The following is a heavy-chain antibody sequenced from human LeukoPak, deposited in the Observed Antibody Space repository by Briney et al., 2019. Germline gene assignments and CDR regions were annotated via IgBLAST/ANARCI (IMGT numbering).Heavy chain of an antibody. J-gene: IGHJ5*02. CDR3: ARGVGYCSGGSCYYTTVYNWFDP. CDR2: MNPNSGNT. D-gene: IGHD2-15*01. V-gene: IGHV1-8*01. Sequence: ASVKVSCKASGYTFTSYDINWVRQATGQGFEWLGWMNPNSGNTGYAQKFQGRVTMTSNTSISTAYMELSSLRSEDTAVYYCARGVGYCSGGSCYYTTVYNWFDPWGQGTLVTVSS. CDR1: GYTFTSYD.